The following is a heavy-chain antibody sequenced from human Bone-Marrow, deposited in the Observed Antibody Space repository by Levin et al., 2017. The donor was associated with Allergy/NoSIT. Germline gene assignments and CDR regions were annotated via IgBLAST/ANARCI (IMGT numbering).Heavy chain of an antibody. Sequence: GVLKISCAASGFHIRTFYMSWVRQAPGKGLEWVSVTYKDDTTYYTDSVKGRFSISRDNFNNTVYLQMNSLRAEDTAVYYCVREMPLDGYFDYWGQGTLVTVSS. CDR3: VREMPLDGYFDY. V-gene: IGHV3-53*01. D-gene: IGHD1-1*01. CDR2: TYKDDTT. J-gene: IGHJ4*02. CDR1: GFHIRTFY.